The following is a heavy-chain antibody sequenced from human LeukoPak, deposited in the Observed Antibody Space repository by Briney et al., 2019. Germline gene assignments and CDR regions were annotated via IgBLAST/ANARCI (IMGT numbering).Heavy chain of an antibody. J-gene: IGHJ4*02. CDR1: GASISSSNW. CDR2: IYHSGST. CDR3: ARVTKGYYDSSGYRDY. Sequence: PSETLSLTCAVSGASISSSNWWSWVRQPPGKGLEWIGEIYHSGSTNYNPSLKSRVTISVDKSKNQFSLKLSSVTAADTAVYYCARVTKGYYDSSGYRDYWGQGTLVTVSS. V-gene: IGHV4-4*02. D-gene: IGHD3-22*01.